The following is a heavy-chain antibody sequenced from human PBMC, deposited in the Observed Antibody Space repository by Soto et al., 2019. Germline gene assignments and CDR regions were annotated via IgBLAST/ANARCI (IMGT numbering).Heavy chain of an antibody. CDR2: INAANGYT. V-gene: IGHV1-3*01. J-gene: IGHJ5*02. D-gene: IGHD6-13*01. CDR3: VRRHVSATGIDWFDL. CDR1: GNTFTSYG. Sequence: ASVKDSCQASGNTFTSYGIHWVRQTPGQRLEWMGWINAANGYTKYSPKFQGRVTINRDTSASTAYMELSSLRSEDTAVYDCVRRHVSATGIDWFDLWGQGTLVTVSS.